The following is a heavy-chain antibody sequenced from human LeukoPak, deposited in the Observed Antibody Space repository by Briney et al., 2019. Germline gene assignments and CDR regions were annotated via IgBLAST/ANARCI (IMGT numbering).Heavy chain of an antibody. D-gene: IGHD6-19*01. CDR1: GYSFTTYW. CDR2: INPGDSDT. V-gene: IGHV5-51*01. CDR3: ARGIGSGWYYLDY. J-gene: IGHJ4*02. Sequence: GESLKISCKGSGYSFTTYWIGWVRQMPGKGLEWVGIINPGDSDTRYSPSFQGQVTLSADKSINTAYLQWSSLKASDTAMYYCARGIGSGWYYLDYWGQGTLVTVSS.